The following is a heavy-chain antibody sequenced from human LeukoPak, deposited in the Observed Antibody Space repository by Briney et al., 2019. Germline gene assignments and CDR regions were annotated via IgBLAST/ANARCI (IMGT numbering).Heavy chain of an antibody. J-gene: IGHJ4*02. CDR1: GFTFSGYG. CDR2: IQYDGSNK. D-gene: IGHD3-22*01. Sequence: GGSLRLSCAASGFTFSGYGMHWVRQAPGKGLEWVTFIQYDGSNKYYADSVKGRFTISRDNSKTTLYLQMNSLRAEDTAVYYCAKMYHYESSGLFDFEYWGQGSLVTVSS. V-gene: IGHV3-30*02. CDR3: AKMYHYESSGLFDFEY.